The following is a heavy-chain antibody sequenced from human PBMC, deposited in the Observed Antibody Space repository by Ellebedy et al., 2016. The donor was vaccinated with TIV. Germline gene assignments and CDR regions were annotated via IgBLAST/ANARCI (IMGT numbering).Heavy chain of an antibody. V-gene: IGHV4-59*11. CDR3: AGEFRYDFWRGPLDH. Sequence: GSLRLXXTVSLGSISSHYWTWIRQPPGKGLEWIGDIYYTGSTSYSPSLTGRVTISIDTPKNQFSLKVTSVTAADTAVYYCAGEFRYDFWRGPLDHWGQGTLVTVSS. D-gene: IGHD3-3*01. J-gene: IGHJ4*02. CDR1: LGSISSHY. CDR2: IYYTGST.